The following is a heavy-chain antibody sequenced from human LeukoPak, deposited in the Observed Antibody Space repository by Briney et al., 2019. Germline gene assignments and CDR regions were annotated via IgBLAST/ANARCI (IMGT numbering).Heavy chain of an antibody. CDR3: ARGRSGYYWDY. CDR2: IKSDGSIT. J-gene: IGHJ4*02. CDR1: GFSFLNAW. Sequence: PGGSLRLSCAASGFSFLNAWMSWVRQAPGKGLVEVSHIKSDGSITAYADSVKGRFTTSRDNAKNTLYLQMNSLRDEDTAVYYCARGRSGYYWDYWGQGTLATVSS. D-gene: IGHD3-3*01. V-gene: IGHV3-74*03.